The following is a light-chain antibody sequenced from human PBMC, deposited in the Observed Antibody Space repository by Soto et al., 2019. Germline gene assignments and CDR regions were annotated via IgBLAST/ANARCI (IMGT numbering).Light chain of an antibody. V-gene: IGKV1-5*02. Sequence: DIQMTQSPSSLSASVGDRVTIICRASQSVSTRLAWYQQKPGKAPKLLIYDASALPRGVPSRFSGSGSGTKFTLTIASLQPDDFATYYCQQYETFSGTFGPGTKVDI. CDR2: DAS. CDR1: QSVSTR. CDR3: QQYETFSGT. J-gene: IGKJ1*01.